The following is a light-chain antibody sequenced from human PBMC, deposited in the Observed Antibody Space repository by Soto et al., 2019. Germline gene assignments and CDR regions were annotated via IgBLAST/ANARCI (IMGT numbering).Light chain of an antibody. V-gene: IGKV1-9*01. CDR2: AAS. J-gene: IGKJ3*01. Sequence: QLTQSPSSLSASVGDRVTITCRASQGISSYLAWYQQKPGKAPKLLIYAASTLQSGVPSRFRGSGSGTDFTLTISSLQPEGFATYYCQQLNSYPRFTFGPGTKVDIK. CDR3: QQLNSYPRFT. CDR1: QGISSY.